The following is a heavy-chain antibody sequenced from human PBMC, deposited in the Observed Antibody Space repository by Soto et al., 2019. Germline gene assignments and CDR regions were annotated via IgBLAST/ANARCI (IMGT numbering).Heavy chain of an antibody. CDR2: ISYDGSNK. J-gene: IGHJ6*02. Sequence: HPGGSLRLSCAASGFTFSSYAMHWVRQAPGKGLEWVAVISYDGSNKYYADSVKGRFTISRDNSKNTLYLQMNSLRAEDTAVYYCARDCHQLLYYYYGMDVWGQGTTVTVSS. CDR1: GFTFSSYA. V-gene: IGHV3-30-3*01. CDR3: ARDCHQLLYYYYGMDV. D-gene: IGHD2-2*01.